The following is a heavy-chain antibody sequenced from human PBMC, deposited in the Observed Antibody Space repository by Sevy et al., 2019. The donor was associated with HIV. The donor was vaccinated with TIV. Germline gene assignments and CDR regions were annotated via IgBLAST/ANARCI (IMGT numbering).Heavy chain of an antibody. V-gene: IGHV1-46*01. Sequence: ASVKVSCKASGYTFTSYYMHWVRQAPGQGLEWMGIINPSGGSTSYAQKFQGRVTMTRDTSTSPVYMDLSSLRSEDTAVYYCARSGYDFWSGYYTPYYYYGMDVWGQGTTVTVSS. J-gene: IGHJ6*02. CDR1: GYTFTSYY. D-gene: IGHD3-3*01. CDR3: ARSGYDFWSGYYTPYYYYGMDV. CDR2: INPSGGST.